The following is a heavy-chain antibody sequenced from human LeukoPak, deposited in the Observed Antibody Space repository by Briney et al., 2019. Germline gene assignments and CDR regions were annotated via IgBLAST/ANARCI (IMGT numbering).Heavy chain of an antibody. D-gene: IGHD6-19*01. CDR2: TSYDGSRK. Sequence: GGSLRLSCAASGFTFRNYGMHWVRQAPGRGLEWVVVTSYDGSRKHFADSVKGRFTISRDNSNNTLYLQMDSLRAEDTAVYYCAKEAYSGFNFNYNYGLDVWGQGTTVTVSS. CDR3: AKEAYSGFNFNYNYGLDV. J-gene: IGHJ6*02. CDR1: GFTFRNYG. V-gene: IGHV3-30*18.